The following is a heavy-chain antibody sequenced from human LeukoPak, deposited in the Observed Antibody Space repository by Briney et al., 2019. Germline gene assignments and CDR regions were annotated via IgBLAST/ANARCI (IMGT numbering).Heavy chain of an antibody. CDR2: ISGSGGST. CDR3: AKDRLVMGATLNWFDP. Sequence: PGGSLRLSCAASGFTFSSYGMSWVRQAPGKGLEWVSAISGSGGSTYYADSVKGRFTISRDNSKNTLYLQMNSLRAEDTAVYYCAKDRLVMGATLNWFDPWGQGTLVTVSS. J-gene: IGHJ5*02. CDR1: GFTFSSYG. V-gene: IGHV3-23*01. D-gene: IGHD1-26*01.